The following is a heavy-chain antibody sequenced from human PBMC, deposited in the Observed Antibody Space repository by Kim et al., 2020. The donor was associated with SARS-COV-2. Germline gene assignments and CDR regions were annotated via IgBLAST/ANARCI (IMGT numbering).Heavy chain of an antibody. CDR2: INHSGST. CDR1: GGSFSGYY. CDR3: ASEPSSTSSIGRNDAFDI. V-gene: IGHV4-34*01. J-gene: IGHJ3*02. D-gene: IGHD2-2*01. Sequence: SETLSLTCAVYGGSFSGYYWSWIRQPPGKGLEWIGEINHSGSTNYNPSLKSRVTISVDTSKNQFSLKLSSVTAADTAVYYCASEPSSTSSIGRNDAFDIWGQGTMVTVSS.